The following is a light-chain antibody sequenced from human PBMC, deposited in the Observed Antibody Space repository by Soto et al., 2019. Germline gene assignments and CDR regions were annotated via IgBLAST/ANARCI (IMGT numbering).Light chain of an antibody. V-gene: IGKV1-33*01. CDR2: DAS. Sequence: DVQVTQSPSSVSTSVGDRITITCQASQDINKYLYWYQQKPGKAPKLLIYDASTLETGVPSRFSGSRSGTRFTLTISSLQPEDFAVYYCQQYGSSFFGQGTRLEIK. J-gene: IGKJ5*01. CDR3: QQYGSSF. CDR1: QDINKY.